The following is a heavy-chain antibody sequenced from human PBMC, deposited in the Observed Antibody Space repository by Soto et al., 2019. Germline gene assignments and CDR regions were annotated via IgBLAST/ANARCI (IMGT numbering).Heavy chain of an antibody. Sequence: GGSLRLSCAASGFTFSSYGMHWVRQAPGKGLEWVAVIWYDGSNKYYADSVKGRFTISRDNSKNTLYLQMNSLRAEDTAVYYCARDPSRQPPPTLNNDYWGQGTLVTVSS. CDR1: GFTFSSYG. D-gene: IGHD2-2*01. CDR3: ARDPSRQPPPTLNNDY. J-gene: IGHJ4*02. CDR2: IWYDGSNK. V-gene: IGHV3-33*01.